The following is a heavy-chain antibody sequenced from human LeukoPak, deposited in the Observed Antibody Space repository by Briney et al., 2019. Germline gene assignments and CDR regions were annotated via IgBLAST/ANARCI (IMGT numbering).Heavy chain of an antibody. CDR3: ARVGYYDSSGFFDY. V-gene: IGHV4-59*07. J-gene: IGHJ4*02. CDR2: IYYSGST. CDR1: APSISSYY. D-gene: IGHD3-22*01. Sequence: SHTLSLTCTVSAPSISSYYWSWIRQPPGKGLEWIGYIYYSGSTTYNPSLKSRVTTSVDTSKNQFSLKLSSVTAADTAVYYCARVGYYDSSGFFDYWGQGTLVTVSS.